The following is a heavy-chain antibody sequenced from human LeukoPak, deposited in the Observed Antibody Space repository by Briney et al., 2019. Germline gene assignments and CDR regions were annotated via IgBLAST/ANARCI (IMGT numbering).Heavy chain of an antibody. D-gene: IGHD2-15*01. CDR1: GGTFSSYA. CDR3: AREVKDIVVVVAATPADYFDY. CDR2: IIPIFGTA. J-gene: IGHJ4*02. V-gene: IGHV1-69*05. Sequence: GSSVKVSCKASGGTFSSYAISWVRQAPGQGLEWMGRIIPIFGTANYAQKFQGRVTITTDESTSTAYMELSSLRSEDTAVYYCAREVKDIVVVVAATPADYFDYWGQGTPVTVSS.